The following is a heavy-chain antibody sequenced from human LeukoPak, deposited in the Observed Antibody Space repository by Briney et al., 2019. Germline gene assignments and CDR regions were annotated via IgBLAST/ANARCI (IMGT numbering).Heavy chain of an antibody. CDR3: AKDAQRGFDYSNSLEH. V-gene: IGHV3-33*06. CDR2: IWNDGSNK. J-gene: IGHJ5*02. CDR1: GFTFSHYG. Sequence: GRSLRLSCATSGFTFSHYGMHWARQAPGKGLEWAAVIWNDGSNKYYGDSVKGRFTISRDNSKNTLYLQMNSLTVEDTAVYYCAKDAQRGFDYSNSLEHWGQGTLVTVSS. D-gene: IGHD4-11*01.